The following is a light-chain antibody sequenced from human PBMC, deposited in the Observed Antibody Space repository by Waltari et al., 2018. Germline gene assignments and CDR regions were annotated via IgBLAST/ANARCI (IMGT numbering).Light chain of an antibody. J-gene: IGKJ2*01. V-gene: IGKV1-5*03. CDR3: QQYNSYSYT. CDR1: QSISNW. Sequence: DIQMTQSPSTLSASVGDRVTITCRASQSISNWLAWYQQKPGKAPKLLIYKASSLESGVPSRLSGSGSGTEFTLTISSLQPDDLATYYCQQYNSYSYTFGQGTTLEIK. CDR2: KAS.